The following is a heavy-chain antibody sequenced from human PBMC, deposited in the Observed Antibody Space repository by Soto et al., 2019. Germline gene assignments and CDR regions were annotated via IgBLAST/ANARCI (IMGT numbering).Heavy chain of an antibody. Sequence: GQLVESGGGLVQPGGSLRLSCGAAGFSFDSYSISWVRQAPGKGLEWVANINHVGSEKYYVDSVKGRFTMSRDNAKNSVNLQMNSLRAEDTAVYYCARELVGTGWYFDLWGRGTLVTVSS. D-gene: IGHD2-21*02. CDR2: INHVGSEK. CDR1: GFSFDSYS. V-gene: IGHV3-7*01. CDR3: ARELVGTGWYFDL. J-gene: IGHJ2*01.